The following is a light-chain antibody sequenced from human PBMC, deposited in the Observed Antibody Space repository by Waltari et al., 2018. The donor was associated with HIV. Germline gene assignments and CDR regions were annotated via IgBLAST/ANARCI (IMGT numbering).Light chain of an antibody. Sequence: DIQMAQSPSAVSASVGDRVALTCRASRGINRRLARYQHKPNRAPKLLIYDASRLDSGVPLRFNGNVSGSEFTLTITDLQPEDFGLYYCQHADSFPHTFGGGTTVYVK. V-gene: IGKV1-12*01. CDR2: DAS. J-gene: IGKJ3*01. CDR3: QHADSFPHT. CDR1: RGINRR.